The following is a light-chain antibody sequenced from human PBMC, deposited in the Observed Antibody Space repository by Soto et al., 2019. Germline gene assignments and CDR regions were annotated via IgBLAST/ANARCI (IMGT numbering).Light chain of an antibody. V-gene: IGKV1-5*01. CDR3: QEYNSWRGEWT. CDR2: DAS. J-gene: IGKJ1*01. Sequence: DIQMTQSPSTLSASVGDRVTITCRASQSINIWLAWYQQKAGKAPKLLIYDASTLESGVPSRFSGSGSRTEFTLTISSLQLDDFATYYCQEYNSWRGEWTFGQGTKVEIK. CDR1: QSINIW.